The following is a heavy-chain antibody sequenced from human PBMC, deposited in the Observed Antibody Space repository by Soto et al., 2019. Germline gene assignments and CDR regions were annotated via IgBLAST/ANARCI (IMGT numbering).Heavy chain of an antibody. CDR3: ARVAEIGGSSWCYFDY. Sequence: SETLSLTSTVSGGSISSGCYYWSWIRQHPGKGLEWIGYIYYSGSTYYNPSLKSRVTISVDTSKNQFSLKLSSVTAADTAVYYCARVAEIGGSSWCYFDYWGQGTLVTVSS. CDR2: IYYSGST. D-gene: IGHD6-13*01. J-gene: IGHJ4*02. CDR1: GGSISSGCYY. V-gene: IGHV4-31*03.